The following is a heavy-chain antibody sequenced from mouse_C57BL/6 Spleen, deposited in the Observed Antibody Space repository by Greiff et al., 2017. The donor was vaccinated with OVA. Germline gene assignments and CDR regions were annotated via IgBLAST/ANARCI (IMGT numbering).Heavy chain of an antibody. CDR1: GFNINDYY. CDR2: IDPEDGET. V-gene: IGHV14-2*01. CDR3: ARNGVLCYFAY. J-gene: IGHJ2*01. Sequence: VQLVQSGAELVKPGASVKFSCTASGFNINDYYMHWVKQRTEQGLEWIGRIDPEDGETKYAPKFPGKATITADTASNTTYLQLRSLTSEDTAVYYCARNGVLCYFAYWGQGTTLTVSS. D-gene: IGHD1-1*02.